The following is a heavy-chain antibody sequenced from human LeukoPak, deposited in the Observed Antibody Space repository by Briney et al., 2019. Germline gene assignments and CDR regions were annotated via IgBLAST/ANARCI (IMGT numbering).Heavy chain of an antibody. CDR2: INAGNGNT. V-gene: IGHV1-3*01. Sequence: ASVKVSCKASGYTFTSYAMHWVRQAPGQRLEWMGWINAGNGNTKYSQEFQGRVTITRDTSASTAYMELSSLRSDDTAVYYCARALTYDILTGWYYFDYWGQGTLVTVSS. CDR3: ARALTYDILTGWYYFDY. J-gene: IGHJ4*02. D-gene: IGHD3-9*01. CDR1: GYTFTSYA.